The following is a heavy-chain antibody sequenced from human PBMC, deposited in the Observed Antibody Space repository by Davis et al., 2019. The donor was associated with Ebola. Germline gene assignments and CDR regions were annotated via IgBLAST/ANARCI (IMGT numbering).Heavy chain of an antibody. D-gene: IGHD4-17*01. V-gene: IGHV1-58*01. CDR1: GFTFTSSA. J-gene: IGHJ6*03. CDR2: IVVGSGNT. CDR3: AAGSYYGDYDRRGYYYYYMDV. Sequence: SVKVSCKASGFTFTSSAVQWVRQARGQRLEWIGWIVVGSGNTNYAQKFQERVTITRDMSTSTAYMELSSLRSEDTAVYYCAAGSYYGDYDRRGYYYYYMDVWGKGTTVTVSS.